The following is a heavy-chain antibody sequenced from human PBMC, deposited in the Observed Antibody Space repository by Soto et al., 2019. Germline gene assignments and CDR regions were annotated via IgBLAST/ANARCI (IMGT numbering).Heavy chain of an antibody. J-gene: IGHJ4*02. V-gene: IGHV4-34*01. CDR2: INHSGST. CDR3: ARPEGVRSLDY. CDR1: GGSFSGYY. D-gene: IGHD3-3*01. Sequence: QVQLQQWGAGLLKPSETLSLTCAVYGGSFSGYYWSWIRQPPGKGLEWIGEINHSGSTNYNPSLKRRVTISVDTSKNQFSLELCSVTAADTAVYYCARPEGVRSLDYWGQGTLVTVSS.